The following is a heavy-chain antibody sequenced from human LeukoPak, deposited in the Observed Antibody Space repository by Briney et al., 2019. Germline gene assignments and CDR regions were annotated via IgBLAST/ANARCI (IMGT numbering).Heavy chain of an antibody. D-gene: IGHD2-15*01. CDR3: ARDALYCSGGSCYSNWFDP. CDR2: IYYSGST. Sequence: SETLSLTCTVSGGSISSYYWSWIRQPPGKGLEWIGYIYYSGSTNYNPSLKSRVTISVDTSKNQFSLKLSSVTAADTAVYYCARDALYCSGGSCYSNWFDPWSQGTLVTVSS. CDR1: GGSISSYY. V-gene: IGHV4-59*01. J-gene: IGHJ5*02.